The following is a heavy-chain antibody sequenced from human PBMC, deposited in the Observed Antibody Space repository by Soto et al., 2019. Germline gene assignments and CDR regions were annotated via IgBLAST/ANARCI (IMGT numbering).Heavy chain of an antibody. D-gene: IGHD6-13*01. V-gene: IGHV4-4*02. Sequence: QVQLQESGPGLVKPSGTLSLTCAVSGGSISSSNWWSWVRQPPGKGLEWIGEIYHSGSTNYNPSLKSRVTLAVDKAKNQVALKLSSVTAADTAVYYCARAAMGGSSWPFDYWGQGTLVTVSS. CDR3: ARAAMGGSSWPFDY. CDR2: IYHSGST. CDR1: GGSISSSNW. J-gene: IGHJ4*02.